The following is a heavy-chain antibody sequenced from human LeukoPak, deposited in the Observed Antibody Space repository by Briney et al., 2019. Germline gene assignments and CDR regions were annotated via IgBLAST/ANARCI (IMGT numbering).Heavy chain of an antibody. V-gene: IGHV3-21*01. Sequence: GGSLRLSCAASGFTFSSYSMNLVRQAPGKGLEWVSSISSSSSYIYYADSVKGRFTISRDNAKNSLYLQMNSLRAEDTAVYYCARTVLRSLGEFSLRGWFDPWGQGTLVIVSS. J-gene: IGHJ5*02. CDR1: GFTFSSYS. CDR2: ISSSSSYI. D-gene: IGHD3-16*01. CDR3: ARTVLRSLGEFSLRGWFDP.